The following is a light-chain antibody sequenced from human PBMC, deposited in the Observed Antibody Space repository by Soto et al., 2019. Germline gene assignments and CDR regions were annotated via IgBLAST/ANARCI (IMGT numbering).Light chain of an antibody. CDR1: QSISND. CDR3: QQTYSALAVT. CDR2: GES. J-gene: IGKJ4*01. V-gene: IGKV1-39*01. Sequence: DIPMTQSPSSLSASVGDRVTITCRASQSISNDLNWYQHKPGTAPKLLMYGESILQRRVSSRFSGGGSGTDFTLTITSLQPEDFATYYCQQTYSALAVTFGGGTKVEIK.